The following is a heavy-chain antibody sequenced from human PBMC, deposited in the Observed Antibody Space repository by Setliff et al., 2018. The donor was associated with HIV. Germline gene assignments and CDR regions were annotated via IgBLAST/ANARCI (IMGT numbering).Heavy chain of an antibody. Sequence: GGSLRLSCAASGFSFSSYSMNWVRQAPGKGLEWVSYISSSSSTIYYADSVKGRFTISRDNAKNSLYLQMNSLRAEDTAVYYCARGVITIFHNWFDPWGQGTLVTVPS. CDR3: ARGVITIFHNWFDP. V-gene: IGHV3-48*01. J-gene: IGHJ5*02. CDR2: ISSSSSTI. D-gene: IGHD3-3*01. CDR1: GFSFSSYS.